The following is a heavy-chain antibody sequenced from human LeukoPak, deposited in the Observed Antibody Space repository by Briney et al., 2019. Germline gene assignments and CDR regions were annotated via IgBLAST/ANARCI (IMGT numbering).Heavy chain of an antibody. CDR2: IYYSGST. CDR3: AIPGTYCTNGVCYSS. Sequence: SETLSLTCAVSGGSISSGGYSWSWIRQPPGKGLEWIGYIYYSGSTYYNPSLKSRVTISVDTSKNQFSLKLSSVTAADTAVYYCAIPGTYCTNGVCYSSWGQGTLVTVSS. J-gene: IGHJ5*02. V-gene: IGHV4-30-4*07. CDR1: GGSISSGGYS. D-gene: IGHD2-8*01.